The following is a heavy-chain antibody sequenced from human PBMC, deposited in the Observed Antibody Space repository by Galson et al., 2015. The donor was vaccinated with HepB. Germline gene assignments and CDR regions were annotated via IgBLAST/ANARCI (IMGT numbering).Heavy chain of an antibody. D-gene: IGHD3-22*01. CDR1: GFTFSSYA. CDR3: AKGVRYSSDYYFDY. CDR2: ISGGGDST. Sequence: SLRLSCAVSGFTFSSYAMSWVRQAPGKGLEWVSTISGGGDSTYCADSVKGRFTISRDNSKNTLYLQMNSLRAEDTAVYYCAKGVRYSSDYYFDYWGRGTLVTVSS. V-gene: IGHV3-23*01. J-gene: IGHJ4*02.